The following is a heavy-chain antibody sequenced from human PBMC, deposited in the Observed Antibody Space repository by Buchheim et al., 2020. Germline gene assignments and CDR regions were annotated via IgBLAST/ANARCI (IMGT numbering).Heavy chain of an antibody. CDR2: IDWDDDK. Sequence: QVTLRESGPALVKPTQTLTLTCTFSGFSLSTSGMCVSWIRQPPGKALEWPARIDWDDDKYYSTSLKTRLTISKDTSKSQVVLTMTNMDPVDTATYYCTRMIAYCGGGSCYTYDYYMDVWGRGTT. D-gene: IGHD2-15*01. V-gene: IGHV2-70*15. CDR3: TRMIAYCGGGSCYTYDYYMDV. CDR1: GFSLSTSGMC. J-gene: IGHJ6*03.